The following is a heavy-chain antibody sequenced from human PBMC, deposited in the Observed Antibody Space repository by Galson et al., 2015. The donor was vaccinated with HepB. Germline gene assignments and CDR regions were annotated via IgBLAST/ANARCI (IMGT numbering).Heavy chain of an antibody. D-gene: IGHD3-10*01. CDR2: IKSKTDGGTT. CDR3: SKSPMVRGVIKAGRYFDL. J-gene: IGHJ2*01. V-gene: IGHV3-15*01. CDR1: GFTFSNAW. Sequence: SLRLSCAASGFTFSNAWMSWVRQAPGKGLEWVGRIKSKTDGGTTDYAAPVKGRFTISRDDSKNTLYLQMNSLKTEDTAVYYCSKSPMVRGVIKAGRYFDLWGRGTLVTVSS.